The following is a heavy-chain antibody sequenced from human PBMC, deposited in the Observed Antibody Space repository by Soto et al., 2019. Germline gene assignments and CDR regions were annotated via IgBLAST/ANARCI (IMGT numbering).Heavy chain of an antibody. V-gene: IGHV3-66*01. CDR1: GFVVTSNY. D-gene: IGHD2-15*01. J-gene: IGHJ4*02. CDR2: IYMGGNT. Sequence: EVQLVESGGGLGQPGGSLRLSCVASGFVVTSNYMSWVRQGPGKGLHWVSVIYMGGNTNYADSVKGRFIISRDDYQNTVSLQMNSLRAEDTAVYYCARDQCSGATCYFVDWGQGTPVTVSS. CDR3: ARDQCSGATCYFVD.